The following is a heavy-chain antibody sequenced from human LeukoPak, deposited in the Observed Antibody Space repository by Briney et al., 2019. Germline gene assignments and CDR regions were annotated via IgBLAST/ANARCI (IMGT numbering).Heavy chain of an antibody. V-gene: IGHV4-39*02. J-gene: IGHJ4*02. Sequence: SETLSLTCTAAGGSIGSGDYYWGWIRQPPGKGLEWIGCIHYSGNTYYNPSLKSRVTISADTSRNHFSLRLSSVTAADTAVYYCARPRAAVAGTGFDYWGQGTLVTVSS. CDR3: ARPRAAVAGTGFDY. CDR1: GGSIGSGDYY. D-gene: IGHD6-13*01. CDR2: IHYSGNT.